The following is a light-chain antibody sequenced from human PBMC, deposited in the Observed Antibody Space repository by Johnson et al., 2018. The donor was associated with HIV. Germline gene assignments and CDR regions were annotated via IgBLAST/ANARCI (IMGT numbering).Light chain of an antibody. Sequence: QSVLTQPPSVSAAPGQKVTISCSGSSSNIENNYVSWYQQLPGTAPKLLIYDSNKRPSGIPDRFSGSKSGTSATLGITGLQTGDEADFYCGTWDTSLSVYVFGTGTKVTVL. CDR2: DSN. V-gene: IGLV1-51*01. CDR1: SSNIENNY. J-gene: IGLJ1*01. CDR3: GTWDTSLSVYV.